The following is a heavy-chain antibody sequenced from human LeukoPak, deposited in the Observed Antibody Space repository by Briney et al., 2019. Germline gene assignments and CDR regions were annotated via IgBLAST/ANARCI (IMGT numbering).Heavy chain of an antibody. CDR2: INPNSGGT. CDR3: AKNLGAVAATNWFDP. CDR1: GYTFTGHY. J-gene: IGHJ5*02. D-gene: IGHD6-19*01. Sequence: ASVKVSCKASGYTFTGHYLHWVRQAPGQGLEWMGWINPNSGGTNYAQKFQGRVTMTRDTSITTAYMELSGLRSDDTAVYYCAKNLGAVAATNWFDPWGQGTLVTVSS. V-gene: IGHV1-2*02.